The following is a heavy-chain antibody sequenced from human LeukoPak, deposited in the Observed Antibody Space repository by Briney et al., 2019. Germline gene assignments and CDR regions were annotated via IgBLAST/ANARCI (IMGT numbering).Heavy chain of an antibody. D-gene: IGHD3-16*01. V-gene: IGHV1-2*02. CDR1: GSTFTGYY. J-gene: IGHJ5*02. CDR3: ARQRAYTGDNWFDP. CDR2: INPTSGGT. Sequence: SVKLSCKASGSTFTGYYMHWGRQAPGQPLEWLGWINPTSGGTKYAQKFQGRVTMTRDTSISTAYMELSRLRSDDTAVYYCARQRAYTGDNWFDPWGQGTLVTVSS.